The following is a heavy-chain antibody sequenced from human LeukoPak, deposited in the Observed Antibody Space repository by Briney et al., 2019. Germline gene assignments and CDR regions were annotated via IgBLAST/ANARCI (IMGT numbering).Heavy chain of an antibody. J-gene: IGHJ4*02. CDR2: IYYSGST. CDR1: GGSISSSSYD. V-gene: IGHV4-39*07. CDR3: ARVPTVTFFDY. Sequence: PSETLSLTCTVSGGSISSSSYDSGWLRQPPGKGLEWIGSIYYSGSTYYNPPLKSRVTISVDTSKNQFSLKLSSVTAADTAVYYCARVPTVTFFDYWGQGTLVTVSS. D-gene: IGHD4-17*01.